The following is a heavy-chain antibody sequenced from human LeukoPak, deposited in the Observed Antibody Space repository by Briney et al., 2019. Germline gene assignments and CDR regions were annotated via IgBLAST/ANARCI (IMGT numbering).Heavy chain of an antibody. Sequence: GGSLRLSCAASGFTFSTYTMNWVRQAPGKGLEWISYIGWSDSAIFYADSVKGRFTISRDSAKNSLFLQMNSLSDEDTAVYYCARDRQWSFDSWGQGTLVTVSS. CDR1: GFTFSTYT. D-gene: IGHD2-15*01. V-gene: IGHV3-48*02. J-gene: IGHJ4*02. CDR2: IGWSDSAI. CDR3: ARDRQWSFDS.